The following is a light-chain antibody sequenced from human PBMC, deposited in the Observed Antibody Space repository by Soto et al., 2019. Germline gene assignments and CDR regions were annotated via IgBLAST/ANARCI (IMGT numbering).Light chain of an antibody. CDR3: QQYHSYPLT. CDR2: DAS. V-gene: IGKV1-5*01. J-gene: IGKJ4*01. CDR1: QTISSW. Sequence: DIEMTQSPSTLSASVGDRVTITCRASQTISSWLAWYQQKPGKAPNLLIYDASSLESGVPSRFSGSGSGTEFTPTISSLQPDDFATYYCQQYHSYPLTFGGGTKVEIK.